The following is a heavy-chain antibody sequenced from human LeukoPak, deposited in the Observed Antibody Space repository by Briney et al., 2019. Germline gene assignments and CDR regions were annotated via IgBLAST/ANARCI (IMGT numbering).Heavy chain of an antibody. D-gene: IGHD3-10*01. CDR3: AKDIGALIVSSECLHH. J-gene: IGHJ1*01. Sequence: PGGSLRLSCAASGFSFDDYAMHWVRQAPGKGLEWVSTISGDGISTAYAESVQGRFTVSRDNRKNVLYLQMNSLTTEDIAFYYCAKDIGALIVSSECLHHWGQGTLVTVSS. CDR2: ISGDGIST. V-gene: IGHV3-43*02. CDR1: GFSFDDYA.